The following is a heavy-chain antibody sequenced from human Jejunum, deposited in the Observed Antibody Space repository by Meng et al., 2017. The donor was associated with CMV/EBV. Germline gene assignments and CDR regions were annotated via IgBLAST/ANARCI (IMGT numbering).Heavy chain of an antibody. D-gene: IGHD2/OR15-2a*01. Sequence: HVQLVQSGAEVKKPGSSVKVACKTSGGSFSTHTFSWVRQAPGQGLEWMGGLIAVFDKTKAAPRFQDRVTFTADESTSTAYMELSSLTFEDTAVYFCARGRGNQPLFDFWGQGTLVTVSS. J-gene: IGHJ4*02. CDR3: ARGRGNQPLFDF. CDR2: LIAVFDKT. V-gene: IGHV1-69*13. CDR1: GGSFSTHT.